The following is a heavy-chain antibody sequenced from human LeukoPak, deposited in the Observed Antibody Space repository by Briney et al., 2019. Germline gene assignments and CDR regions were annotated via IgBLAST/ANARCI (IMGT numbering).Heavy chain of an antibody. CDR3: ARGGYQLSYYYYYYGMDV. CDR1: GGSFSGYY. Sequence: SETLSLTCAVYGGSFSGYYWSWIRQPPGKGLEWIGEINHSGSTNYNPSLKSRVTISVDTSKNQFSLKLSSVTAADTAVYYCARGGYQLSYYYYYYGMDVWGQGTTVTVSS. D-gene: IGHD2-2*01. J-gene: IGHJ6*02. CDR2: INHSGST. V-gene: IGHV4-34*01.